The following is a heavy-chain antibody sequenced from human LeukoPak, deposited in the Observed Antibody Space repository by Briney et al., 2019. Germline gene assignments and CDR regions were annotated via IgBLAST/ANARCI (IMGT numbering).Heavy chain of an antibody. D-gene: IGHD3-22*01. V-gene: IGHV3-74*01. CDR1: GFSFSTHW. CDR2: INSDGSAT. Sequence: HPGGSLRLSCAASGFSFSTHWRHWVRQAPGKGLVYVAQINSDGSATAYADSVKGRFTISRGNAKNTLYLEMSSLRAEDTAVYYCGSLTVVARDHWGQGTLVTVSS. CDR3: GSLTVVARDH. J-gene: IGHJ4*02.